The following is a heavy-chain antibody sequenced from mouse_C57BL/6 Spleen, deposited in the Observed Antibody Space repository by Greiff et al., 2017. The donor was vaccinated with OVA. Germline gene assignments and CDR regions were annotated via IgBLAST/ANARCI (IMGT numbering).Heavy chain of an antibody. Sequence: QVQLQQSGPELVKPGASVKISCKASGYAFSSSWMNWVKQRPGTGLEWIGRIYPGDGDTNYNGKFKGKATLTADKSSSTAYMQLSSLTSEDSAVYFCARGGRQNYEYDQFVYWGQGTTLTVSS. CDR2: IYPGDGDT. D-gene: IGHD2-4*01. V-gene: IGHV1-82*01. J-gene: IGHJ2*01. CDR1: GYAFSSSW. CDR3: ARGGRQNYEYDQFVY.